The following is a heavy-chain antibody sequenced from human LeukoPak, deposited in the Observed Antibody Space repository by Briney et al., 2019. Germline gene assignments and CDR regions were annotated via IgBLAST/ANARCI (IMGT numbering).Heavy chain of an antibody. CDR3: AKGVGITMIVVAVDY. CDR2: ISGSGGST. CDR1: GFTFSSYA. J-gene: IGHJ4*02. V-gene: IGHV3-23*01. D-gene: IGHD3-22*01. Sequence: GGSLRLSCAASGFTFSSYAMSWVRQAPGKGLEWVSAISGSGGSTYYADSVKGRFTISGDNSKNTLYLQMNSLRAEDTAVYYCAKGVGITMIVVAVDYWGQGTLVTVSS.